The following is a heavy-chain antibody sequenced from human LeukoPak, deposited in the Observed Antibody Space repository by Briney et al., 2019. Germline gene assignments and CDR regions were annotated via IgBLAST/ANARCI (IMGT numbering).Heavy chain of an antibody. V-gene: IGHV1-2*02. CDR3: ARSSVVAATLDY. CDR2: INPNSGGT. D-gene: IGHD2-15*01. Sequence: ASVKVSCKASGYTFTGYYMHWVRHAPGQGLEWMGWINPNSGGTNYAQKFQGRVTMTRDTSISTAYMELSRLRSDDTAVYYCARSSVVAATLDYWGQGTLVTVSS. J-gene: IGHJ4*02. CDR1: GYTFTGYY.